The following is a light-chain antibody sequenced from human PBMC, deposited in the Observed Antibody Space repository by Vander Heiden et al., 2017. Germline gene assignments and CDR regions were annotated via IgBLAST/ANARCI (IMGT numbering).Light chain of an antibody. CDR3: MQALQTPPWT. Sequence: VLTQSPLSLPVTPGDPASLSFRSSQSLLRGNGYQYWNWYLQKPGQSPQLLIYLGSNRAAGVPDRFSGSGSSTDFTLKISRVEAEDVGTYYCMQALQTPPWTFGQGTKVEIK. V-gene: IGKV2-28*01. CDR2: LGS. CDR1: QSLLRGNGYQY. J-gene: IGKJ1*01.